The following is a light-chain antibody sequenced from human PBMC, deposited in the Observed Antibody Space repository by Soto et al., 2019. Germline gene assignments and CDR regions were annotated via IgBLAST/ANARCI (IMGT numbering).Light chain of an antibody. Sequence: EIVMTQSPVTLSVSPGERATLSCRASHNISRSLAWYQQKPGQGPSLLIYGTSTRATDIPARFTGSGSGTEFTLTISSLQSADFAVYYCQQYNNWPPTWTFGQGTKVDIK. J-gene: IGKJ1*01. CDR3: QQYNNWPPTWT. V-gene: IGKV3-15*01. CDR1: HNISRS. CDR2: GTS.